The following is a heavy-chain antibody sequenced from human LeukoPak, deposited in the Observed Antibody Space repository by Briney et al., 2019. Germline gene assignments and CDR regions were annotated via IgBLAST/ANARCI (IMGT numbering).Heavy chain of an antibody. D-gene: IGHD3-10*01. J-gene: IGHJ4*02. CDR3: ARLWFGEKDY. Sequence: KSSETLSLTCTVSGGSISSYYWSWIRQPPGKGLEWIGYIYNSGSTNYNPSLKSRVTISVDTSKNQFSLKLSSVTAADTAVYYCARLWFGEKDYWGQGTLVTVSS. V-gene: IGHV4-59*08. CDR1: GGSISSYY. CDR2: IYNSGST.